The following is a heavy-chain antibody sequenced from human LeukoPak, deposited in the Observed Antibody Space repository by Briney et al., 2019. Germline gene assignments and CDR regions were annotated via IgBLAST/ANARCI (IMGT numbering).Heavy chain of an antibody. CDR1: GFTFSKYW. CDR2: INSDGRST. J-gene: IGHJ3*02. V-gene: IGHV3-74*01. Sequence: PGESLRHSCAASGFTFSKYWMHWVRQAPGKGVVWVSRINSDGRSTGYAHSVKGRFTISRDNAKNTLYLQMNSLRAEDTAVYHCAIVTISDARNDIDIWGQGTMVTVSS. CDR3: AIVTISDARNDIDI. D-gene: IGHD3-22*01.